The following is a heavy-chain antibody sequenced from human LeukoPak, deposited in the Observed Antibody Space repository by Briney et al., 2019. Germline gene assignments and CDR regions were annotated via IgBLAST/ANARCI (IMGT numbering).Heavy chain of an antibody. J-gene: IGHJ3*02. Sequence: SQTLSLTCTVSGGSISSGDYYWSWIRQPPGKGLEWIGYFDYSGSTYYNPSLRSRVSISIDTSKNQFSLILTSVSAADTAVYYCARDQGYRGSYFPHSNDAFDIWGQGTMVTVSS. CDR1: GGSISSGDYY. D-gene: IGHD1-26*01. CDR3: ARDQGYRGSYFPHSNDAFDI. CDR2: FDYSGST. V-gene: IGHV4-30-4*01.